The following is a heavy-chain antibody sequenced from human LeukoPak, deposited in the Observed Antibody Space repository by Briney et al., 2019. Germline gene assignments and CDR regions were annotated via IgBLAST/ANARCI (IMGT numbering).Heavy chain of an antibody. V-gene: IGHV3-21*01. J-gene: IGHJ4*02. D-gene: IGHD3-22*01. CDR1: GFTFSSYS. Sequence: MTGGSLRLSCAASGFTFSSYSMNWVRQAPVKGLEWVSSISSSSSYIYYADSVKGRFTISRDNAKNSLYLQMNSLRAEDTAVYYCAREIVGSKDYWGQGTLVTVSS. CDR2: ISSSSSYI. CDR3: AREIVGSKDY.